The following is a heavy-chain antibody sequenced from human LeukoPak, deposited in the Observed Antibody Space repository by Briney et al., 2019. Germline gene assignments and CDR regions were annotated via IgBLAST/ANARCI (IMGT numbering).Heavy chain of an antibody. CDR3: ARDPRYSSGWYGEFDY. CDR1: GGTFGSYA. CDR2: IIPIFGTA. V-gene: IGHV1-69*05. D-gene: IGHD6-19*01. J-gene: IGHJ4*02. Sequence: SVKVSCKASGGTFGSYAISWVRQAPGQGLEWMGRIIPIFGTANYAQKFQGRVTITTDESTSTAYMELSSLRSEDTAVYYCARDPRYSSGWYGEFDYWGQGTLVTVSS.